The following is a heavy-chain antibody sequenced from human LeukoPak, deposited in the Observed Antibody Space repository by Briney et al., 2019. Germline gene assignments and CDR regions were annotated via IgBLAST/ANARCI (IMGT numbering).Heavy chain of an antibody. J-gene: IGHJ4*02. CDR2: IYYSGST. V-gene: IGHV4-39*01. CDR3: ARAAMVRGVMIPDY. CDR1: GGSISSSSYY. D-gene: IGHD3-10*01. Sequence: SETLSLTCTVSGGSISSSSYYWGWIRQPPGKGLEWIGSIYYSGSTYYNPSLKSRVTISVDTSKNQFSLKLSSVTAADTAVYYCARAAMVRGVMIPDYWGQGTLVTVSS.